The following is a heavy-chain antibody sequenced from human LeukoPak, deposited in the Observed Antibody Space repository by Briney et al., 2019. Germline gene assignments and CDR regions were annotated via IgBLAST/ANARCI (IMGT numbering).Heavy chain of an antibody. CDR1: GGSITSDS. D-gene: IGHD3-22*01. J-gene: IGHJ4*02. CDR2: IYYSGST. Sequence: SETLSLTCTVSGGSITSDSWSWIRQPPGKGLEWIGYIYYSGSTDYNPSLKSRVTISVDTSKNQFSLKLTSVTAADTAVYYCAGGVDPPSDSSGYYVGYYFDYWGQGTLVTVSS. CDR3: AGGVDPPSDSSGYYVGYYFDY. V-gene: IGHV4-59*01.